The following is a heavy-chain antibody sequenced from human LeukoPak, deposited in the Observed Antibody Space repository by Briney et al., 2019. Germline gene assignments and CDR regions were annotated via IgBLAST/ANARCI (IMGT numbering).Heavy chain of an antibody. CDR2: ISSSSSYI. V-gene: IGHV3-21*04. D-gene: IGHD2-21*02. CDR1: GFTFSSYS. J-gene: IGHJ4*02. Sequence: GGSLRLSCAASGFTFSSYSMTWVRQAPGKGLEWVSSISSSSSYIYYADSVKGRFAISRDNAKNSLYLQMNSLRAEDTALYYCAKGPQAYCGGDCYSYYFDYWGQGTLVTVSS. CDR3: AKGPQAYCGGDCYSYYFDY.